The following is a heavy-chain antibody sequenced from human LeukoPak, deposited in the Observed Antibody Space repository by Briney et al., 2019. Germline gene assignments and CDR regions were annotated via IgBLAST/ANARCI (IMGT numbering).Heavy chain of an antibody. CDR1: GFTFSSYA. J-gene: IGHJ4*02. D-gene: IGHD3-22*01. CDR3: AKDVGYDSSGYLDY. Sequence: GGSLRLSCAASGFTFSSYAMSWVRQAPGKGLEWVSAISGSGGSTYYADSVKGRFTISRDNSKNTLYLQMNSLRAEDTAVYYCAKDVGYDSSGYLDYWGQGTLVTVSS. CDR2: ISGSGGST. V-gene: IGHV3-23*01.